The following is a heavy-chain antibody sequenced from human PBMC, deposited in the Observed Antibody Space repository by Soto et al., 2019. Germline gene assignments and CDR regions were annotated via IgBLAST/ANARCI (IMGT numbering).Heavy chain of an antibody. CDR1: GFTFSSYS. J-gene: IGHJ4*02. V-gene: IGHV3-21*01. D-gene: IGHD2-15*01. CDR2: ISSSSSYI. Sequence: EVQLVESGGGLVKPGGSLRLSCAASGFTFSSYSMNWVRQAPGKGLEWVSSISSSSSYIYYADSVKGRFTISRDNAKNSLYLQMNSLRAEDTAVYYCARDRRYSGGSCFDYWGQGTLVTVSS. CDR3: ARDRRYSGGSCFDY.